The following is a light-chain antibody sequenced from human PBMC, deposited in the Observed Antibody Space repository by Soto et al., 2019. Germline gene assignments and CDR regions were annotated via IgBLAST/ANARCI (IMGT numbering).Light chain of an antibody. J-gene: IGLJ1*01. Sequence: QSALTQPASVSGSPGQSITISCTGTSSDIGTYNYVSWYQQHTGKAPKLMIFDVSYRPSGVANRLSGSKSDNTASLTISGLQADDEADYYCNSFTGTSSRYVFGTGT. V-gene: IGLV2-14*03. CDR2: DVS. CDR3: NSFTGTSSRYV. CDR1: SSDIGTYNY.